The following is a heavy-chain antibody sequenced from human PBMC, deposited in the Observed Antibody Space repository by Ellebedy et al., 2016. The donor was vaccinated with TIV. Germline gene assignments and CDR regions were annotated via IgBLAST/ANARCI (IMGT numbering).Heavy chain of an antibody. Sequence: GESLKISXKGSGYSFTSYGISWVRQAPGQGLEWMGWISAYNGNTNYAQKLQGRVTMTTDTSTSTAYMELRSLRSDDTAVYYCARWGATFFPRPYYFDYWGQGTLVTVSS. CDR2: ISAYNGNT. CDR3: ARWGATFFPRPYYFDY. D-gene: IGHD1-26*01. V-gene: IGHV1-18*01. J-gene: IGHJ4*02. CDR1: GYSFTSYG.